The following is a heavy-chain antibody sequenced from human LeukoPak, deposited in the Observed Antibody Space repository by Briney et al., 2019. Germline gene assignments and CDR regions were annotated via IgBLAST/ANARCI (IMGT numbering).Heavy chain of an antibody. V-gene: IGHV1-2*02. CDR3: ARAGGGLDY. CDR2: INPNSGGT. J-gene: IGHJ4*02. D-gene: IGHD3-16*01. CDR1: GYTFTGYY. Sequence: ASVKVSCKASGYTFTGYYVHWVRQAPGQGPEWMGWINPNSGGTNYAQEFQGRVTMTRDTSISTAYMELSSLTSDDTAVYYCARAGGGLDYWGQGTLVTVSS.